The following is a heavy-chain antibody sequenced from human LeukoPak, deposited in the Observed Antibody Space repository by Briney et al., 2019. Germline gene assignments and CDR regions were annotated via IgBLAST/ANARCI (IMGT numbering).Heavy chain of an antibody. D-gene: IGHD3-9*01. CDR1: GGSISSSSYY. Sequence: SETLSLTCTVSGGSISSSSYYWGWIRQPPGKGLEWIGSIYYSGSTYYNPSLKSRVTMSVDTSKNQFSLKLSSVTAADTAVYYCARGILRYFDWLLAARYYFDYWGQGTLVTVSS. J-gene: IGHJ4*02. V-gene: IGHV4-39*07. CDR3: ARGILRYFDWLLAARYYFDY. CDR2: IYYSGST.